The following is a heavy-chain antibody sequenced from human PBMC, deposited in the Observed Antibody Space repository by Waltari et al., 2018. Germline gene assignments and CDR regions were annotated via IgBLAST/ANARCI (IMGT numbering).Heavy chain of an antibody. J-gene: IGHJ3*02. Sequence: QVQLVESGGGVVQPGKYLRLSCVASGFTFSDNGMHWVRQAPGKGLEWVAGISYDGSNKYYPDAVKGRFTISRDNSKNTLYLQVNSLRAEDTAVYYCAKDRGGSSSYDTFDMWGQGTMVTVSS. CDR1: GFTFSDNG. CDR3: AKDRGGSSSYDTFDM. D-gene: IGHD1-26*01. CDR2: ISYDGSNK. V-gene: IGHV3-30*18.